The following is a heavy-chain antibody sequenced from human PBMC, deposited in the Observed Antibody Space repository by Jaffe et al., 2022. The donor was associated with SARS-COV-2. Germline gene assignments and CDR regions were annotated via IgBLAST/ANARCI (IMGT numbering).Heavy chain of an antibody. V-gene: IGHV4-39*01. CDR2: VHYNGGST. J-gene: IGHJ4*02. D-gene: IGHD2-8*02. CDR1: GGSISSSSNH. Sequence: QLQLQESGPGLVKPSETLSLACTVSGGSISSSSNHWGWIRQPPGKGLEWIGTVHYNGGSTYYNPSLKSRVTVSVDTSRNQFSLRLTSVTAADTAVYYCARMPGGLFDSWGQGTLVTVSS. CDR3: ARMPGGLFDS.